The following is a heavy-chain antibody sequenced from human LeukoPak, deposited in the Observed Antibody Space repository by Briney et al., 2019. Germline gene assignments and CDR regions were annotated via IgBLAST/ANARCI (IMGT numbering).Heavy chain of an antibody. CDR1: GYSFTSYW. CDR2: IYPGDSDT. V-gene: IGHV5-51*01. D-gene: IGHD6-25*01. Sequence: GESLKISCKGSGYSFTSYWIGWVRQMPGKGLEWMGIIYPGDSDTRYSPSFQGQVPISADKSISTAYLQWSSLKASDTAMYYCARHGGALYYYYGMDVWGQGTTVTVSS. CDR3: ARHGGALYYYYGMDV. J-gene: IGHJ6*02.